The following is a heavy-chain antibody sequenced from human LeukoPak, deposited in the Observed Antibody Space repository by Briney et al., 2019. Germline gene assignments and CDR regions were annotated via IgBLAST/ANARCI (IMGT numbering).Heavy chain of an antibody. J-gene: IGHJ3*02. CDR3: ARDAISDGSGTDAFDI. Sequence: PSETLSLTCTVSGGSISSYYWSWIRQPPGKGLEWIGYIYYSGSTNYNPSLKSRVTISVDTSKNQFSLKLSSVTAADTAVYYCARDAISDGSGTDAFDIWGQGTMVTVSS. CDR1: GGSISSYY. CDR2: IYYSGST. D-gene: IGHD3-10*01. V-gene: IGHV4-59*01.